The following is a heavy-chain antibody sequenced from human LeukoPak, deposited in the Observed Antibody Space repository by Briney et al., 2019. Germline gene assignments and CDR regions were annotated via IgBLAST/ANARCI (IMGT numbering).Heavy chain of an antibody. D-gene: IGHD3-10*01. J-gene: IGHJ4*02. Sequence: ASVKVSCKASGYTFTSYFIHWVRQAPGQGLEWMGIVNPSGDSTTYAQKFQDRVTMTRDTSTSTVYMELSSLRSEDTAVYYCARAGFGESELAADFWGQGTLVTVSS. CDR2: VNPSGDST. CDR3: ARAGFGESELAADF. V-gene: IGHV1-46*01. CDR1: GYTFTSYF.